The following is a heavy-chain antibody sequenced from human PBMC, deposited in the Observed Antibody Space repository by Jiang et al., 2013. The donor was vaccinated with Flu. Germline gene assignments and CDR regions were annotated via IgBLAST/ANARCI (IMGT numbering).Heavy chain of an antibody. Sequence: PSGTLSLTCGVSGASISSDKWWNWVRQPPGKRLEWIGEIYHSGTTNYNPSLKSRVTISVDKSKNQFSLKLSSVTAADTAVYYCARIVVVPASPYGMDVWGQGTTVIVSS. CDR2: IYHSGTT. CDR1: GASISSDKW. J-gene: IGHJ6*02. V-gene: IGHV4-4*02. CDR3: ARIVVVPASPYGMDV. D-gene: IGHD2-15*01.